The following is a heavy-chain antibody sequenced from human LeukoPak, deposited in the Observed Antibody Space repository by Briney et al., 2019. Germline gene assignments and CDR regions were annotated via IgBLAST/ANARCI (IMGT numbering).Heavy chain of an antibody. Sequence: PGGSLRLSCAASGLTFSDYHMSWIRQAPGKGLEWVSHISGSGYPLHHPDSVKGRFTISRDNAKNSLYLQMNSLRVEDTAVYYCARLTGTYSRGGDYWGQGTLVIVSS. J-gene: IGHJ4*02. D-gene: IGHD1-26*01. V-gene: IGHV3-11*01. CDR3: ARLTGTYSRGGDY. CDR2: ISGSGYPL. CDR1: GLTFSDYH.